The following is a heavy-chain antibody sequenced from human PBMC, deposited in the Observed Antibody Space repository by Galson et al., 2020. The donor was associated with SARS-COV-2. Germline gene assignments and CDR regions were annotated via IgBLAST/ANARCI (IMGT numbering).Heavy chain of an antibody. CDR3: ARDRDAYKDSSSWSFHYYYDMDV. CDR1: GYTFTSYY. V-gene: IGHV1-46*01. J-gene: IGHJ6*02. D-gene: IGHD6-13*01. Sequence: ASVKVSCKASGYTFTSYYMHWVRQAPGQGLEWMGIINPSGGSTSYAQKFQGRVTMTRDTSTSTVYMELSSLRSEDTAVYYCARDRDAYKDSSSWSFHYYYDMDVWGQGTTVTVSS. CDR2: INPSGGST.